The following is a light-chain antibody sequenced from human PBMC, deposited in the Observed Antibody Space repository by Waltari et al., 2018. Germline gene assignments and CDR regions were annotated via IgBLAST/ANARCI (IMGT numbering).Light chain of an antibody. Sequence: DIQMTQSPSSLSASVGDRFIITCRASQAISIYLNWYQQKPGKAPNLLIYAASTLQRGIPSRFSGSGSGTHFTLTISSPQPEDFATYYCQHSYTTPLTFGGGTKVEI. J-gene: IGKJ4*01. CDR2: AAS. CDR3: QHSYTTPLT. CDR1: QAISIY. V-gene: IGKV1-39*01.